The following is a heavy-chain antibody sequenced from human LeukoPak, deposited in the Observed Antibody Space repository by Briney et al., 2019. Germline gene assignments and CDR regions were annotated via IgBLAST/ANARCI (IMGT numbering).Heavy chain of an antibody. CDR2: IKSESDGGTT. D-gene: IGHD2-15*01. CDR3: TTSGWFDH. Sequence: GVSLRLSCAASAFTFSTYSMNWVRQAPGKGPEWVGRIKSESDGGTTDYAAPVKGRFPISRDDSKDTLFLQMNSLQTEDTAVYYCTTSGWFDHWGQGTLVTVSS. CDR1: AFTFSTYS. J-gene: IGHJ5*02. V-gene: IGHV3-15*01.